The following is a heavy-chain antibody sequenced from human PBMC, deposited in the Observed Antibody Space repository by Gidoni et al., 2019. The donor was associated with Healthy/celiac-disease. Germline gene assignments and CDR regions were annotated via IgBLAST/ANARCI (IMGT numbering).Heavy chain of an antibody. CDR1: VFTFSSYA. CDR2: ISYDGSNK. CDR3: ARDSASRFSAYYNWFDP. D-gene: IGHD3-3*01. Sequence: QVQLVASGGGVVQPGRCRRLSCAASVFTFSSYAMHWVRQAPGKGLEWVAVISYDGSNKYYADSVKGRFTISRDNSKNTLYLQMNSLRAEDTAVYYCARDSASRFSAYYNWFDPWGQGTLVTVSS. V-gene: IGHV3-30-3*01. J-gene: IGHJ5*02.